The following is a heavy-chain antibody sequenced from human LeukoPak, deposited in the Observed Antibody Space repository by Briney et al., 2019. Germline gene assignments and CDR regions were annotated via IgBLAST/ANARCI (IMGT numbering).Heavy chain of an antibody. D-gene: IGHD3-3*01. V-gene: IGHV4-31*03. J-gene: IGHJ5*02. Sequence: SSETLSLTCTVSGGSISSGVYYWSWIRQHPGKGLEWIGYIYYSGSTYYNPSLKSRVTISVDTSKNQFSLKLSSVTAADTAVYYCARGRGVVITISSNWFDPWGQGTLVTVSS. CDR3: ARGRGVVITISSNWFDP. CDR2: IYYSGST. CDR1: GGSISSGVYY.